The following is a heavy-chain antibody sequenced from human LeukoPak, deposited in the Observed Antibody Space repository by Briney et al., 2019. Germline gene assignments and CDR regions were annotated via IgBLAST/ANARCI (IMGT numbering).Heavy chain of an antibody. D-gene: IGHD2-15*01. CDR2: IHPSGGSA. V-gene: IGHV1-46*01. J-gene: IGHJ5*02. CDR3: ARDASCSGGNCYAWFDP. Sequence: GASVKVSCKASGYTFTSYFMHWVRQAPGQGLEWMGIIHPSGGSASYAQNFQGRVTMTRDTSTSTVYMELGSLRSEDTAVYYCARDASCSGGNCYAWFDPWGQGTLVTVSS. CDR1: GYTFTSYF.